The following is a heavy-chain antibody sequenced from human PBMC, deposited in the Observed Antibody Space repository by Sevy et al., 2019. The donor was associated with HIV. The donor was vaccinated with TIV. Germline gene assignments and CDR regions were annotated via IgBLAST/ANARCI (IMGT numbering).Heavy chain of an antibody. CDR1: GFTFSSYA. D-gene: IGHD2-15*01. J-gene: IGHJ6*02. Sequence: GGSLRLSCAASGFTFSSYAMHWVRQAPGKGLEWVAVISYDGSNKYYADPVKGRFTMSRDNSKNTLYLQMNSVRAEDAAADYCAREQGYCSGGSCYCYCYGMDVWGQGTTVTVSS. CDR2: ISYDGSNK. CDR3: AREQGYCSGGSCYCYCYGMDV. V-gene: IGHV3-30-3*01.